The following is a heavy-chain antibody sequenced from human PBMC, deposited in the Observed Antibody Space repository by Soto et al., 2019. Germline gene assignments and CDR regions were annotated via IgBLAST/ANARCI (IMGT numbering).Heavy chain of an antibody. D-gene: IGHD3-16*02. J-gene: IGHJ5*02. Sequence: ASVKVSCKASGYTFTSYGISWVRQAPGQGLEWMGWISAYNGNTNYAQKLQGRVTMTTDTSTSTAYMELRSLRSDDTAVYYCARDFYIYDYVWGSYRYDPNWFDPWGQGTLVTVSS. CDR1: GYTFTSYG. CDR2: ISAYNGNT. V-gene: IGHV1-18*01. CDR3: ARDFYIYDYVWGSYRYDPNWFDP.